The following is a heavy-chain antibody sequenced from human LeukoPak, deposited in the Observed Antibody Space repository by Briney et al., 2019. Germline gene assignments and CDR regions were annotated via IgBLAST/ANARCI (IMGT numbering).Heavy chain of an antibody. J-gene: IGHJ4*02. CDR1: GYTFSKYS. Sequence: ASVKVSCTASGYTFSKYSINWVRQAPGQGLEWMGWISGYNGKTNYAQKLQDRVTMTTDTSTSTAYMELRSLRSDDTAVYYCARNFHPGNWDYWGQGTLVTVSS. CDR3: ARNFHPGNWDY. V-gene: IGHV1-18*01. CDR2: ISGYNGKT. D-gene: IGHD1-14*01.